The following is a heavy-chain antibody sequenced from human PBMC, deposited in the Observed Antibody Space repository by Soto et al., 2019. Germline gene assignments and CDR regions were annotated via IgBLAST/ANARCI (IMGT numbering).Heavy chain of an antibody. CDR3: ARLYSSGWYLGWFDP. CDR2: INHSGST. Sequence: PSETLSLTCAVYGGSFSGYYWSWIRQPPGKGLEWIGEINHSGSTNYNPSLKSRVTISVDTSKNQFSLKLSSVTAADTAVYYCARLYSSGWYLGWFDPWGQGTLVTSPQ. CDR1: GGSFSGYY. D-gene: IGHD6-19*01. J-gene: IGHJ5*02. V-gene: IGHV4-34*01.